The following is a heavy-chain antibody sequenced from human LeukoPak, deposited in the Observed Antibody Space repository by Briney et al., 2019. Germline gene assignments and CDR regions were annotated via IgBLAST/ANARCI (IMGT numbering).Heavy chain of an antibody. D-gene: IGHD5-18*01. CDR1: GGSISSSSYY. CDR2: IYYSGST. Sequence: SETLSLTCTVSGGSISSSSYYWGWIRQPPGKGLEWIGSIYYSGSTYYNPSLKSRVTISVDTSKNQFSLKLSSVTAADTAVYCCARHAGLRGYGYGYPRPPTSNNWFDPWGQGTLVTVSS. CDR3: ARHAGLRGYGYGYPRPPTSNNWFDP. J-gene: IGHJ5*02. V-gene: IGHV4-39*01.